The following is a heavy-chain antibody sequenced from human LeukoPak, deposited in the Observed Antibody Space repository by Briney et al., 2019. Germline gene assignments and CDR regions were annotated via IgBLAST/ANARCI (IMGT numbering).Heavy chain of an antibody. V-gene: IGHV4-4*07. J-gene: IGHJ4*02. CDR2: IYTSGST. CDR3: ARTIYYGSGSSKYYFDY. D-gene: IGHD3-10*01. Sequence: SETLSLTCTVSGGSISSYYWSWIRQPAGKGLEWIGRIYTSGSTNYNPSLKSRVTMSVDTSKNQFFLKLSSVTAADTAVYYCARTIYYGSGSSKYYFDYWGQGTLVTVSS. CDR1: GGSISSYY.